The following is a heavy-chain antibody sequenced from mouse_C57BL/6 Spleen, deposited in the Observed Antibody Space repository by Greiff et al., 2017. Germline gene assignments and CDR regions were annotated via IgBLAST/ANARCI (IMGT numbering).Heavy chain of an antibody. J-gene: IGHJ2*01. CDR3: ARRDYYGSYYFDY. V-gene: IGHV8-12*01. CDR1: GFSLSTSGMG. Sequence: QVTLKESGPGILQSSQTLSLTCSSSGFSLSTSGMGVSWLRQPSGKGLEWLAHISWDDAKRNNPSLKSRLTISKDTSRNQVFLKSTSVDTSDTATYYGARRDYYGSYYFDYWGQGTTLTVSS. CDR2: ISWDDAK. D-gene: IGHD1-1*01.